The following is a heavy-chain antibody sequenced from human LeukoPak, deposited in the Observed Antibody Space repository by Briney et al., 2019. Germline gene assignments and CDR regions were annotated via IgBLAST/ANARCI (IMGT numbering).Heavy chain of an antibody. V-gene: IGHV1-46*01. CDR3: AREGDGSGSYYEYYFDY. Sequence: ASVKISCKASGYTFTSYYMHWVRQAPGQGLEWMGIINPSGGSTSYAQKFQGRVTMTRDTSTSTVYMELSSLRSEDTAVYYCAREGDGSGSYYEYYFDYWGQRTLVTVSS. J-gene: IGHJ4*02. D-gene: IGHD3-10*01. CDR1: GYTFTSYY. CDR2: INPSGGST.